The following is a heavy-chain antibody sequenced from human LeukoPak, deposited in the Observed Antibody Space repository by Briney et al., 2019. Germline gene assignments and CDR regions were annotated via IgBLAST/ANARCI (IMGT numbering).Heavy chain of an antibody. J-gene: IGHJ6*02. V-gene: IGHV1-18*01. CDR2: ISAYNGNT. D-gene: IGHD5-24*01. CDR1: GYTFTSYG. Sequence: GASVNVSCKASGYTFTSYGISWVRQAPGQGLEWMGWISAYNGNTNYAQKLQGRVTMTTDTSTSTAYMELRSLRSDDTAVYYCARDGPEATIRYGMDVWGQGTTVTVSS. CDR3: ARDGPEATIRYGMDV.